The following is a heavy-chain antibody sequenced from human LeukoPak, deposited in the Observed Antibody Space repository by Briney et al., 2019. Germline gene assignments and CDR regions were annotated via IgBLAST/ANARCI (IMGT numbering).Heavy chain of an antibody. CDR2: INHSGST. J-gene: IGHJ5*02. D-gene: IGHD2-15*01. Sequence: SETLSLTCAVYGGSFSGYYWSWIRQPPGQGLEWIGVINHSGSTNYNPSLKSRVTISVDTSKNQFSLKLSSVTAADTAVYYCARGWWYCSGGSCYSRRGFDPWGQGTLVTVSS. CDR3: ARGWWYCSGGSCYSRRGFDP. CDR1: GGSFSGYY. V-gene: IGHV4-34*01.